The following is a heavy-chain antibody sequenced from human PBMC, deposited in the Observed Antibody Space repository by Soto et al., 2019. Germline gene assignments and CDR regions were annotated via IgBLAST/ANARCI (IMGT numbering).Heavy chain of an antibody. D-gene: IGHD6-13*01. CDR1: GFTFSIYW. CDR2: INSDGSST. J-gene: IGHJ6*04. Sequence: GGSLRLSCAASGFTFSIYWMHWVRQAPGKGLVWVSRINSDGSSTSYADSVKGRFTISRDNAKNTLYLQRNSLRAEDTSVYYCARYSITDSSSWTLDVWDKGTTVTVSS. CDR3: ARYSITDSSSWTLDV. V-gene: IGHV3-74*01.